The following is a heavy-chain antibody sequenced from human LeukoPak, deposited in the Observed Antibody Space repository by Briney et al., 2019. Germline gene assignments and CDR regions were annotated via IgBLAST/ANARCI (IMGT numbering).Heavy chain of an antibody. Sequence: GGSLRLSCAASGFTFSSYAMSWVRQAPGKGLEWVSVISGSGGSTYYADSVKGRFTISRDNSKNTLYLQMNSLRAEDTAVYYCAKGRHYDILTGYYNGNWFDPWGQGTLVTVSS. J-gene: IGHJ5*02. CDR2: ISGSGGST. CDR1: GFTFSSYA. CDR3: AKGRHYDILTGYYNGNWFDP. D-gene: IGHD3-9*01. V-gene: IGHV3-23*01.